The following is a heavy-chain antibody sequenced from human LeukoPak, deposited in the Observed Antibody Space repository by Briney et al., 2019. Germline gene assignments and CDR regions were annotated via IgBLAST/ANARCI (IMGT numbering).Heavy chain of an antibody. V-gene: IGHV3-48*01. CDR1: GSTFSSYS. D-gene: IGHD3-3*01. Sequence: GGSLRLSCAASGSTFSSYSMNWVRQAPGKGLEWVSYISSSSSTIYYADSVKGRFTISRDNAKNSLYLQMNSLRAEDTAVYYCAREKLRFLEWPLNAFDIWGQGTMVTVSS. CDR2: ISSSSSTI. J-gene: IGHJ3*02. CDR3: AREKLRFLEWPLNAFDI.